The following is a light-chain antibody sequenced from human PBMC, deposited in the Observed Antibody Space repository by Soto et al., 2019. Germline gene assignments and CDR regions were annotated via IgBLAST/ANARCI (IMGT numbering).Light chain of an antibody. J-gene: IGKJ1*01. Sequence: EIVLTQSPATPSLSPGERATLACRASQSVSSFLAWYQQKPGQAPRLLIFDASNRATGIPARFSGSGSGTDFTLTISSLEPEDFAVYYCHQRSNWPQTFGQGTKVEIK. CDR1: QSVSSF. CDR2: DAS. V-gene: IGKV3-11*01. CDR3: HQRSNWPQT.